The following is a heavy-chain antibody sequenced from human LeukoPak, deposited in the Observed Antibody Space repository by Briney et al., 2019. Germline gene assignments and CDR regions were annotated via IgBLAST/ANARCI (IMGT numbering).Heavy chain of an antibody. J-gene: IGHJ4*02. CDR3: ARGSQWELPTLPFDY. Sequence: ASVKVSCKAPGYTFTSYDINWVRQATGQGLEWMGWMNPNSGNTNYAQKLQGRVTMTTDTSTSTAYMELRSLRFDDTAVYYCARGSQWELPTLPFDYWGQGTLVTVSS. CDR1: GYTFTSYD. V-gene: IGHV1-8*01. CDR2: MNPNSGNT. D-gene: IGHD1-26*01.